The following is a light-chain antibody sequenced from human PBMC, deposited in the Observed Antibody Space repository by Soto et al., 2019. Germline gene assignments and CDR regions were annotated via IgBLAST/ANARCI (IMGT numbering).Light chain of an antibody. CDR1: QRLLHSNGNTF. Sequence: EIVMTQSPPSLTVTPGEPASISCRSSQRLLHSNGNTFLDWYVQKPGQSPQLLIYLGSNRASGVTDRVSGSEADTDFTLKISRVEAEDVGVYYCMQALQTPYTFGQGTKLEIK. CDR3: MQALQTPYT. V-gene: IGKV2-28*01. J-gene: IGKJ2*01. CDR2: LGS.